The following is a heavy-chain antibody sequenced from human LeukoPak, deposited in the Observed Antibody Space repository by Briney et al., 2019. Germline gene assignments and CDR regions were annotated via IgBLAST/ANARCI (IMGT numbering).Heavy chain of an antibody. Sequence: ASVKVSCKASGGTFSSYAISWVRQAPGQGLEWMGGIIPIFGTANYAQKFQGRVTITADESTSTAYMELSSLRSEDTAVYYCASGGRITIFGVESRNWFDPWGQGTLVTVSS. V-gene: IGHV1-69*13. CDR3: ASGGRITIFGVESRNWFDP. CDR2: IIPIFGTA. CDR1: GGTFSSYA. J-gene: IGHJ5*02. D-gene: IGHD3-3*01.